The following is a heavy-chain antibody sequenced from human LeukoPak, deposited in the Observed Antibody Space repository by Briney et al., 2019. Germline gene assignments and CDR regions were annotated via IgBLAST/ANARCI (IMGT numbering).Heavy chain of an antibody. J-gene: IGHJ3*02. Sequence: ASVKVSCKASGGTFSSYAISWVRQAPGQGLEWMGRIIPIFGTANYAQKFQGRVTITTDESTSTAYMSLSSLPSDEPAGDYCARQGIAAVFHTDAFDSWGQGRMVTVSS. CDR1: GGTFSSYA. V-gene: IGHV1-69*05. D-gene: IGHD6-13*01. CDR3: ARQGIAAVFHTDAFDS. CDR2: IIPIFGTA.